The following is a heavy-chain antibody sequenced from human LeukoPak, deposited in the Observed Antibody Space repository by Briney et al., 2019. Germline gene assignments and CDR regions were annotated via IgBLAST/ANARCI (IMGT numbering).Heavy chain of an antibody. CDR3: ARGQEFDDGVFDS. V-gene: IGHV3-23*01. CDR1: GFSFSSFA. J-gene: IGHJ4*02. CDR2: IRSNGATA. Sequence: PGGSLRLSCAASGFSFSSFAMTWVRQAPGKGLEWVSTIRSNGATAYNADSVKGRFTISRDNSKNAVYLQMNSLRVEDTAIYYCARGQEFDDGVFDSWGREPWSPSPQ. D-gene: IGHD1-1*01.